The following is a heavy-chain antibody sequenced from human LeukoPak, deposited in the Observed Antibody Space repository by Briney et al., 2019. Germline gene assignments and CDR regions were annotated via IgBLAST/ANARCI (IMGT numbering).Heavy chain of an antibody. CDR3: ARGYGSGI. V-gene: IGHV3-7*02. CDR1: EFTISSYW. J-gene: IGHJ4*02. CDR2: IKQDGSEM. Sequence: PGGSLRLSCAASEFTISSYWMSWVRQAPGKGLEWVANIKQDGSEMYYVDSVKGRFTISRDNAKNSLYLQMNSLRAEDTAGYYCARGYGSGIWGQGTLVTVSS. D-gene: IGHD3-10*01.